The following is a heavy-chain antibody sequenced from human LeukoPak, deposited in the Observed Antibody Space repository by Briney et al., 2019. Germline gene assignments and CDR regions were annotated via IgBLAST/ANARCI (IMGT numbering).Heavy chain of an antibody. D-gene: IGHD1-26*01. V-gene: IGHV1-69*13. Sequence: SVKVSCKASGGTFSSYAISWVRQAPGQGLEWMGGIIPIFGTANYAQKFQGRVTITADESTSTAYMELSSLRSEDTAVYYCARDHVVGANYYYYGMDVWGQGTTVTVSS. CDR1: GGTFSSYA. CDR2: IIPIFGTA. J-gene: IGHJ6*02. CDR3: ARDHVVGANYYYYGMDV.